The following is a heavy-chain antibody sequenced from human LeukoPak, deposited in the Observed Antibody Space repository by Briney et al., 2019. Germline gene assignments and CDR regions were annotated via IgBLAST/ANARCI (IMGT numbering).Heavy chain of an antibody. J-gene: IGHJ4*02. CDR1: GFIFSHYG. V-gene: IGHV3-33*01. CDR3: ARELSQIVWGGLDY. D-gene: IGHD2-21*01. Sequence: GGSLRLSCAASGFIFSHYGMHWVRQAPGKGLEWVAVQNDASTENFADSVKGRFTISRDNSKNTVFLQMNGLRVEDTAVYYCARELSQIVWGGLDYGGQGTLVSVSS. CDR2: QNDASTE.